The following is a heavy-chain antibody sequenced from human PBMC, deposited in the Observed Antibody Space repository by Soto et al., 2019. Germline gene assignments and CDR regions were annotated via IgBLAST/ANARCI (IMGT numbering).Heavy chain of an antibody. D-gene: IGHD5-18*01. CDR3: ARAGYSYRYNWFDP. CDR2: IYHSGST. V-gene: IGHV4-30-2*01. CDR1: GGSISSGGYS. J-gene: IGHJ5*02. Sequence: QLQLQESGSGLVKPSQTLSLTCAVSGGSISSGGYSWSWIRQPPGKGLEWIGYIYHSGSTHYNPSLKRRVNISVDRSKNQSSLKLSSVTAADTAVEYCARAGYSYRYNWFDPWGQGTLVTVSS.